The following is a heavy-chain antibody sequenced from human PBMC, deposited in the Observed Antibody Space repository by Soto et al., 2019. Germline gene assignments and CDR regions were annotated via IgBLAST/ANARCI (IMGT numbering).Heavy chain of an antibody. CDR1: GGSISSGGYY. CDR3: AREDAGYDSSGYYFYYYGMDV. Sequence: SETLSLTCTVPGGSISSGGYYWSWIRQHPGKGLEWIGYIYYSGSTYYNPSLKSRVTISVDTSKNQFSLKLSSVTAADTAVYYCAREDAGYDSSGYYFYYYGMDVWAKGPRSPSP. J-gene: IGHJ6*02. D-gene: IGHD3-22*01. CDR2: IYYSGST. V-gene: IGHV4-31*03.